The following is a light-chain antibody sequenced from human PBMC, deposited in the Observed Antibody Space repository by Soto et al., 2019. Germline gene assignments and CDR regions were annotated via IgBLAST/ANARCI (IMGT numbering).Light chain of an antibody. CDR1: ISDLAIYNY. CDR2: QVT. CDR3: SSYTDSSNYV. J-gene: IGLJ1*01. V-gene: IGLV2-14*01. Sequence: QPLLTQPASGSGSPGQSITISCTGTISDLAIYNYVSWYQQQPGKAPKLMIYQVTNRPSGVSNRFSGSRSGNTASLTISGLQAEDEADYYCSSYTDSSNYVFGTGTKVNVL.